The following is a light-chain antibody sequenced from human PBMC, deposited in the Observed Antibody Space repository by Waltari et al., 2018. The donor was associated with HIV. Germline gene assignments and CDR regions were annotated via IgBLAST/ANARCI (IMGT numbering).Light chain of an antibody. CDR3: QQSYSTPQYT. CDR2: AAS. V-gene: IGKV1-39*01. J-gene: IGKJ2*01. Sequence: DIQMTQSPSSLSASVGDRVTITCRASQSIISYLNWYQQKPGKAPKLLIYAASSLQSGVPSRFCGSGSGTDFTLTISSLQPEDFATYYCQQSYSTPQYTFGQGTKLEIK. CDR1: QSIISY.